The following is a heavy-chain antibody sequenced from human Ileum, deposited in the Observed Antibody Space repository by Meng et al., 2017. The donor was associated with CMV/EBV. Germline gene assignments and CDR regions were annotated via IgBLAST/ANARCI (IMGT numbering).Heavy chain of an antibody. CDR2: VSGSGQMT. CDR1: GFSFGGYA. D-gene: IGHD6-19*01. Sequence: GESLKISCGVSGFSFGGYAMSWVRQVPGKGLEWVSSVSGSGQMTHYADSVKGRFIVSKDKSTNTLYLQMKSLRAEDTAVYYCASGWYVDYWGQGTLVTVSS. CDR3: ASGWYVDY. V-gene: IGHV3-23*01. J-gene: IGHJ4*02.